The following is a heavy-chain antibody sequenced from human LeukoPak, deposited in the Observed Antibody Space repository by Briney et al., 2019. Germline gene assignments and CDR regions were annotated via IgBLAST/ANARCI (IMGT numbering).Heavy chain of an antibody. V-gene: IGHV3-30*02. Sequence: GGSLRLSCVVSGFTFSSYGMHWVRQAPGKGLEWVAFIRYDASNKYYADSVKGRFSISRDNSKNTLYLQMNSLRAEDTAVYYCAKGRSGSHYDAFDIWGQGTMVTVSS. CDR2: IRYDASNK. CDR3: AKGRSGSHYDAFDI. D-gene: IGHD1-26*01. J-gene: IGHJ3*02. CDR1: GFTFSSYG.